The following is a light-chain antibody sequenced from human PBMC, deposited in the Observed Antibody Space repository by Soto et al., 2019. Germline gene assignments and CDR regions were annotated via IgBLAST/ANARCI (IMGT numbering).Light chain of an antibody. CDR2: GNS. J-gene: IGLJ1*01. V-gene: IGLV1-40*01. Sequence: QSVLTQPPSVSGAPGQRVTISCIGASSNIGAGSDVHWYQRLPEKAPKLLTDGNSNRPSGVPDRFYGSKSGTSASLAITGLQAGDEADYYCQSYDCSLGGGGYVFGTGTKITVL. CDR1: SSNIGAGSD. CDR3: QSYDCSLGGGGYV.